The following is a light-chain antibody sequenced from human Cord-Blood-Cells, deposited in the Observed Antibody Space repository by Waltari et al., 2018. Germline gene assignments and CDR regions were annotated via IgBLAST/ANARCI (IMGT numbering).Light chain of an antibody. CDR3: CSYAGSSTYV. CDR2: EGS. J-gene: IGLJ1*01. V-gene: IGLV2-23*01. Sequence: QSALTQPASVSGSPGQSITISCTGNSSDVGSYNLVSWYQQHPGKAPKLMIYEGSKRPSGVSNRFSGSKSGNTASLTISGLQAEDEADYYCCSYAGSSTYVFGTETKVTVL. CDR1: SSDVGSYNL.